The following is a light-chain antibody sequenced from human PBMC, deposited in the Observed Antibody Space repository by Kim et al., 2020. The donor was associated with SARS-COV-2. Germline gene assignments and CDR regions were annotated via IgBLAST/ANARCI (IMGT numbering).Light chain of an antibody. V-gene: IGKV3-20*01. J-gene: IGKJ1*01. CDR2: RTS. CDR3: QQYVISPRT. Sequence: EIVMTQSPGTLSLSPGERATLSCRASESLTGNHLAWYQQQPGQAPRLLIYRTSSRAAGIPDRFSGRGSGTDFTLTISRLEPEDVAVYYCQQYVISPRTFGQGTKVDIK. CDR1: ESLTGNH.